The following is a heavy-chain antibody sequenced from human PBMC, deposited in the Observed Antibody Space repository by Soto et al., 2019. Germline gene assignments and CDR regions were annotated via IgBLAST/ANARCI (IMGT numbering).Heavy chain of an antibody. Sequence: PGGSLRLSCAASGFMFSRSGLTWVRQAPGMRLESVAGIGGSGRNTYYADSVKCRFTISRDNSKNTLFLQMNSLRDEDTAIYYCAKDGLSDSPSAIDYWGQGTRVTVSS. CDR2: IGGSGRNT. J-gene: IGHJ4*02. D-gene: IGHD6-13*01. CDR1: GFMFSRSG. V-gene: IGHV3-23*01. CDR3: AKDGLSDSPSAIDY.